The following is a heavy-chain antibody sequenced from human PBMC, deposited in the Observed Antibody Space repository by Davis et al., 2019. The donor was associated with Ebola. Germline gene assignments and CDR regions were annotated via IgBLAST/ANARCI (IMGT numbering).Heavy chain of an antibody. CDR1: GYTFTSYG. V-gene: IGHV1-2*04. J-gene: IGHJ6*02. Sequence: ASVKVSCKASGYTFTSYGISWVRQAPGQGLEWMGWINPNSGGTNYAQKFQGWVTMTRDTSISTAYMELSRLRSDDTAVYYCARDKPYSSSAYYYYYGMDVWGQGTTVTVSS. CDR3: ARDKPYSSSAYYYYYGMDV. CDR2: INPNSGGT. D-gene: IGHD6-6*01.